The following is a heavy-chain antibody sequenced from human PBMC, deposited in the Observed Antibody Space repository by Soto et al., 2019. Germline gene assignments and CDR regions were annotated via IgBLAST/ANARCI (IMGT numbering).Heavy chain of an antibody. CDR3: ARRDGDYYYYYMDV. J-gene: IGHJ6*03. CDR2: IKQDGSEK. V-gene: IGHV3-7*01. CDR1: GFPFSSYW. Sequence: GGSLRLSCAASGFPFSSYWMSWVRQAPGKGLEWVANIKQDGSEKYYVDSVKGRFTISRDNAKNSLYLQMNSLRAEDTAVYYCARRDGDYYYYYMDVWGKGTTVTVSS.